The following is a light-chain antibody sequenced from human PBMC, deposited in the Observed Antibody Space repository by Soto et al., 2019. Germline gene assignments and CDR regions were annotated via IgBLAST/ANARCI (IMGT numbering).Light chain of an antibody. CDR2: GAS. CDR3: QQYGSSLSIT. CDR1: QSVSSSY. V-gene: IGKV3-20*01. Sequence: EIVLTQSPGTLSLSPGERATLSCRDSQSVSSSYLAWYQQKPGQAPRLLIYGASSRATGIPDRFSGSGSGTDFTLTISRLEPEDFAVYYRQQYGSSLSITFGQGTRLEIK. J-gene: IGKJ5*01.